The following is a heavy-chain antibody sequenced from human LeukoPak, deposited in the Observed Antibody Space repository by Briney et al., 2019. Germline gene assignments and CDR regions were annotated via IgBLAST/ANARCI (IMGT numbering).Heavy chain of an antibody. J-gene: IGHJ4*02. CDR2: IWYDGSNK. Sequence: GGSLRLSCAASGFTFSSYGMHWVRQAPGKGLEWVAVIWYDGSNKYYADSVKGRFTISRDNSKNTLYLQMNSLGAEDTAVYYCARDGNGDYLDYWGQGTLVTVSS. D-gene: IGHD1-1*01. CDR1: GFTFSSYG. V-gene: IGHV3-33*01. CDR3: ARDGNGDYLDY.